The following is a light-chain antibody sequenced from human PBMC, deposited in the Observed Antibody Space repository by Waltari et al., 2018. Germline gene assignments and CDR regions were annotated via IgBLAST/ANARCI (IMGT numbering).Light chain of an antibody. V-gene: IGLV2-14*01. Sequence: QSALTQPASVSGSPGQSITISCTGTSSDVGGYNFVSWYQQHPGKAPKVVIYDVFRRPSGVSNRFSGSKSGNTASLTISGLQAEDEADYYCSSYAGSNTWVFGGGTKLTVL. CDR3: SSYAGSNTWV. J-gene: IGLJ3*02. CDR1: SSDVGGYNF. CDR2: DVF.